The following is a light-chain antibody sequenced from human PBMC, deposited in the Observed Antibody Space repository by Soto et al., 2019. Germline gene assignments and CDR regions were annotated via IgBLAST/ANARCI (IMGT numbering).Light chain of an antibody. V-gene: IGKV3-11*01. CDR1: QTFRNR. Sequence: EIVLTQSPVTLSLSPGERATLSCRASQTFRNRLAWYQQKPGQPPRLLIYDGYYRATDTPPRFSGSGSGTDFTLTISSLEPEDSAVYYCQQRNMWPITFGQGTRLEIK. CDR2: DGY. J-gene: IGKJ5*01. CDR3: QQRNMWPIT.